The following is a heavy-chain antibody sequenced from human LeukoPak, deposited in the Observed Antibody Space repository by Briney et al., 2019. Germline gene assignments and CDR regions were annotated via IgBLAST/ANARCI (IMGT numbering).Heavy chain of an antibody. J-gene: IGHJ5*02. V-gene: IGHV4-59*01. D-gene: IGHD2-15*01. Sequence: PSETLSLTCTVSGGSISSYYWSWIRQPPGKGLKWIGYIYYSGSTNYKPSLKSRVTISVDTSKNQFSLKLSSVTAADTAVYYCARETVVLGNWFDPWGQGTLVTVSS. CDR3: ARETVVLGNWFDP. CDR2: IYYSGST. CDR1: GGSISSYY.